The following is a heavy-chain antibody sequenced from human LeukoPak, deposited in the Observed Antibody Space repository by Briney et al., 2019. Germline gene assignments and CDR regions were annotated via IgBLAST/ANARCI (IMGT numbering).Heavy chain of an antibody. CDR1: GFTFSSYA. Sequence: GGSLRLSCAASGFTFSSYAVSWVRQAPGKGLEWVSAISGSGGGTYYADSVKGRFTISRDNSKNTLYLQMNSLRPEDTAVYYRAKDRAGYSGARGFDYWGQGTLVTVSS. CDR3: AKDRAGYSGARGFDY. J-gene: IGHJ4*02. V-gene: IGHV3-23*01. D-gene: IGHD5-12*01. CDR2: ISGSGGGT.